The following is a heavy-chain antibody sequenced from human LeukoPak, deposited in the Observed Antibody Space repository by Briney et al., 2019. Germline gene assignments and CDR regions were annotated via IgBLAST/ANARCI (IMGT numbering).Heavy chain of an antibody. V-gene: IGHV1-2*04. CDR1: GYTFTGYY. D-gene: IGHD3-9*01. J-gene: IGHJ4*02. CDR2: INPNSGGT. Sequence: APVKVSCKASGYTFTGYYMHWVRQAPGQGLEWMGWINPNSGGTNYAQRFQGWVTMTRDTSISTAYMELSRLRSDDTAVYYCARGDSFGSLDYWGQGTLVTVSS. CDR3: ARGDSFGSLDY.